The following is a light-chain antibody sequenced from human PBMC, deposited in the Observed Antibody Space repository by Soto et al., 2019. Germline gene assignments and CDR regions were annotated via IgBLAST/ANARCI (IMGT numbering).Light chain of an antibody. CDR2: DAS. Sequence: EIVLTQSPATLSLSPGERATLSCRASQGVTSYLAWYQQKPGQAPRLLTYDASNRATGIPARFSGSGSGTDFSLTISSLEPEDFAVYYCQQRTNWPTYTFGQGTKLEIK. V-gene: IGKV3-11*01. CDR3: QQRTNWPTYT. J-gene: IGKJ2*01. CDR1: QGVTSY.